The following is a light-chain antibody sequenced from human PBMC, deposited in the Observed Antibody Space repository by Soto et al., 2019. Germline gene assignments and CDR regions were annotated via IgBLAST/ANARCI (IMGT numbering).Light chain of an antibody. CDR1: QSVLSISNNKNY. V-gene: IGKV4-1*01. Sequence: IVMTQSPDSLGVALGESATINCKSSQSVLSISNNKNYLAWYQQKAGQPPKLLIYWASTRESGVPERISGSGSGTDFTLTISGLQAEDVAIYYCQPYYSTPTSVQGTRLEIK. J-gene: IGKJ5*01. CDR2: WAS. CDR3: QPYYSTPT.